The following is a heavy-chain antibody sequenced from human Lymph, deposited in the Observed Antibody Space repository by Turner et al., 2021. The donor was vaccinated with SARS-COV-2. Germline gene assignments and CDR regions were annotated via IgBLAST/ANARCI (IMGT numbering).Heavy chain of an antibody. CDR3: ARGTGAADY. Sequence: EVQLVVSGGGVVRPGGSVSLSLAASGFTFDDYGLSWVRQAPGRGLEWVSNINWNGGSTGYADSVKGRFTISRDNAKNSLYLQVNSLGAEDTALYHCARGTGAADYWGQGTLVTGSS. V-gene: IGHV3-20*02. J-gene: IGHJ4*02. D-gene: IGHD7-27*01. CDR2: INWNGGST. CDR1: GFTFDDYG.